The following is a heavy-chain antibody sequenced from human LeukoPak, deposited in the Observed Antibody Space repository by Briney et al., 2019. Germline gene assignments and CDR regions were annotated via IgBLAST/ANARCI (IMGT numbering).Heavy chain of an antibody. CDR3: ARDPVTTGWGGGVFDY. D-gene: IGHD4-11*01. CDR2: ISYDGSNK. Sequence: SGGSLRLSCAASGFTFSSYAMHWVRQAPGKGLEWVAVISYDGSNKYYADSVKGRFTISRDNSKNTLYLQMNSLRAEDTAVYYCARDPVTTGWGGGVFDYWGQGTLVTVSS. J-gene: IGHJ4*02. V-gene: IGHV3-30-3*01. CDR1: GFTFSSYA.